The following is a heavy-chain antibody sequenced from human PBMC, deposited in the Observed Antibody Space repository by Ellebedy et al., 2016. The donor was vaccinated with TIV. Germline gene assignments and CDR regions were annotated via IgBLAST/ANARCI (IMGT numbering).Heavy chain of an antibody. Sequence: SETLSLXCTVSGGSISSDYWSWIRQPPGKGLEWIGYIYYSGSTNYNPSLKSRVTISVDTSKNQFSLKLSSVTAADTAVYYCARGSDAAYWGQGTLVTVSS. D-gene: IGHD6-25*01. CDR2: IYYSGST. V-gene: IGHV4-59*12. CDR1: GGSISSDY. J-gene: IGHJ4*02. CDR3: ARGSDAAY.